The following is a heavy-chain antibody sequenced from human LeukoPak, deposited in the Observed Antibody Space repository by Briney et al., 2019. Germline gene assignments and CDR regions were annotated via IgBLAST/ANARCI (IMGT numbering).Heavy chain of an antibody. CDR1: GFIFSHYG. V-gene: IGHV3-33*01. D-gene: IGHD4-11*01. Sequence: GGSLRLSCAASGFIFSHYGMHWVRQAPGKGLEWVAVIWSDGSNRFYAGSVKGRFTISRDNSQNTVFLQMNSLRVENTAMYYCARDAQRGFDYSNSLDYWGHGTLVTVSS. CDR2: IWSDGSNR. J-gene: IGHJ4*01. CDR3: ARDAQRGFDYSNSLDY.